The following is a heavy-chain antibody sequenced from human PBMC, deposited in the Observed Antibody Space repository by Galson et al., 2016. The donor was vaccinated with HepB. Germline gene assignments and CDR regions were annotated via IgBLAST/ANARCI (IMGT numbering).Heavy chain of an antibody. CDR2: IYYSGGST. Sequence: SETLSLTCTVSGVSLSSYYWSWIRQPPGKGLEWIGYIYYSGGSTHYNPSLKSRVTISVDTLKNQFSLKLSSVTAADTAVYFCARVRIAVSENSYFFDSWVQGSLVTVSS. D-gene: IGHD6-19*01. CDR3: ARVRIAVSENSYFFDS. J-gene: IGHJ4*02. CDR1: GVSLSSYY. V-gene: IGHV4-59*01.